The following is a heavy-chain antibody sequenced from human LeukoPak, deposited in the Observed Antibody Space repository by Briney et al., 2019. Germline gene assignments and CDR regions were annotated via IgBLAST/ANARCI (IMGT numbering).Heavy chain of an antibody. D-gene: IGHD2-2*01. CDR3: ARESHIVVVPAAIYYGMDV. Sequence: GASVKVSCKASGGTFSSYAISWVRQAPGQGLEWMGRIIPILGIANYAQKFQGRVTITADKSTSTAYMELSSPRSEDTAVYYCARESHIVVVPAAIYYGMDVWGQGTTVTVSS. CDR1: GGTFSSYA. CDR2: IIPILGIA. J-gene: IGHJ6*02. V-gene: IGHV1-69*04.